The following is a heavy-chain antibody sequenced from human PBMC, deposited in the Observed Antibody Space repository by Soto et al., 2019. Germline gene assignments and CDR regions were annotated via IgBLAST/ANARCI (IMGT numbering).Heavy chain of an antibody. Sequence: EVQLLQSGGGLVLPGGSLRLSCEASGFTFGSYGMTWVRQGPGKGLEWVSLIGADGGTTYTAEAVKGRFTIARDNSRNSLYLQMDNLRVEDTAVYYCAKGYGWAYLDYWGQGALVTVSP. CDR3: AKGYGWAYLDY. J-gene: IGHJ4*02. CDR1: GFTFGSYG. D-gene: IGHD4-17*01. V-gene: IGHV3-23*01. CDR2: IGADGGTT.